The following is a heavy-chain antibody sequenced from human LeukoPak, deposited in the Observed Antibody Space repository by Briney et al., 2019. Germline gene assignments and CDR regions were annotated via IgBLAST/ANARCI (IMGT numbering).Heavy chain of an antibody. V-gene: IGHV3-9*01. CDR1: GFTFDDYA. CDR2: ISWNSGSI. Sequence: PAGGSLRLSCAASGFTFDDYAMHWVRQAPGKGLEWVSGISWNSGSIGYADSVKGRFTISRDNSKNTLYLQMNSLRAEDTAVYYCARDYSNYAGYMDVWGKGTTVTVSS. CDR3: ARDYSNYAGYMDV. J-gene: IGHJ6*03. D-gene: IGHD4-11*01.